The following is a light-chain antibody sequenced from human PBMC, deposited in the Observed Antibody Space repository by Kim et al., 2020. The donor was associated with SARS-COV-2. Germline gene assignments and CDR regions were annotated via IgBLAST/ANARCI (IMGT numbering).Light chain of an antibody. J-gene: IGKJ3*01. CDR3: QQFTGYPFT. Sequence: ASVGDRVPITCRASQGIRRGLAWYQQKPGKSPKLLIFGASSLASGVPTRFSGSGSGTDFTLTISSLQPEDFATYYCQQFTGYPFTFGPGTKVDIK. V-gene: IGKV1-13*02. CDR2: GAS. CDR1: QGIRRG.